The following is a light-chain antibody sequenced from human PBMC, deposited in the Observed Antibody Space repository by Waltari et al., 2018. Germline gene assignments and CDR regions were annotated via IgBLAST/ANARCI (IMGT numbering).Light chain of an antibody. CDR3: GTWDTSLSALI. Sequence: QSVLTQPPSVSAAPGQKVTISCSGSSSNIGNDYVSWYQQLPGTAPTLFIYENNKRPSGIPDRFSGSKSGTSATLGSTGLQTGDEADYYCGTWDTSLSALIFGGGTKLTVL. CDR1: SSNIGNDY. J-gene: IGLJ2*01. V-gene: IGLV1-51*02. CDR2: ENN.